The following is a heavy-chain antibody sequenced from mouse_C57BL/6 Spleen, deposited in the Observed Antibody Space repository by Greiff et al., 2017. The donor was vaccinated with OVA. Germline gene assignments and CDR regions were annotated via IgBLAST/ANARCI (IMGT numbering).Heavy chain of an antibody. J-gene: IGHJ2*01. Sequence: EVKVEESGGGLVQPGGSMKLSCAASGFTFSDAWMDWVRQSPEKGLEWVAEIRHKANNHATNYAGTVKGRFTISTDDSNSSVYLQMSSLRAEDTGIYYCTGLGGGGWGTGTTLTVSS. D-gene: IGHD4-1*01. CDR2: IRHKANNHAT. V-gene: IGHV6-6*01. CDR3: TGLGGGG. CDR1: GFTFSDAW.